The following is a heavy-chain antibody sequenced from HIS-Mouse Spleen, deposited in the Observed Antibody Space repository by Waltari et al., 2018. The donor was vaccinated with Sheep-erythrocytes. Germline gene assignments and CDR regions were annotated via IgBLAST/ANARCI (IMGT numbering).Heavy chain of an antibody. V-gene: IGHV3-33*01. CDR2: IGYDGSNK. Sequence: RLSCAASGFTFSSYGMHWVRQAPGKGLAGVAGIGYDGSNKYYADSVKGRFTISRDNSKNTLYLQMNSLRAEDTAVYYCARRRRKTGYYYYYGMDVWGQGTTVTVSS. CDR1: GFTFSSYG. D-gene: IGHD7-27*01. J-gene: IGHJ6*02. CDR3: ARRRRKTGYYYYYGMDV.